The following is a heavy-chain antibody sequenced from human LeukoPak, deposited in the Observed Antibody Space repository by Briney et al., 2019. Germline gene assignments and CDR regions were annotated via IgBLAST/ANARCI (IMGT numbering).Heavy chain of an antibody. CDR3: AKGLSYSKYYDFWSGSGTFDY. V-gene: IGHV3-23*01. D-gene: IGHD3-3*01. J-gene: IGHJ4*02. CDR2: ISGSGGST. Sequence: GGSLRLSCAAPGFTFSSYAMSWVRPAPGKGLEWVSAISGSGGSTYYADSVKGRFTISRDNSKNTLYLQMNSLRAEDTAVYYCAKGLSYSKYYDFWSGSGTFDYWGQGTLVTVSS. CDR1: GFTFSSYA.